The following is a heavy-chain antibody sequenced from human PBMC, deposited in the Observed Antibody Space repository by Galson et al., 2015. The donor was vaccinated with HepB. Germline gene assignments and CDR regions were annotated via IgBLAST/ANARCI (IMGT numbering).Heavy chain of an antibody. D-gene: IGHD6-19*01. CDR2: VSTTGTT. Sequence: SETLSLTCTVSGDSISSSYWSWIRQPAGKGLEWLWRVSTTGTTSYNPSLKSRVTMSVDTSKNQFFLKLSSVTAADTAVYFCARKHSSGWYFDYWGQGTLVTVSS. V-gene: IGHV4-4*07. CDR1: GDSISSSY. J-gene: IGHJ4*02. CDR3: ARKHSSGWYFDY.